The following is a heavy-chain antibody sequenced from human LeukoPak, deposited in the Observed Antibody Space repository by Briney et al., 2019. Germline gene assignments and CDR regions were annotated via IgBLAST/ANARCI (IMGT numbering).Heavy chain of an antibody. CDR3: ARAQILHGSGSYYNSLYYYGMDV. V-gene: IGHV4-59*01. J-gene: IGHJ6*02. Sequence: AETLSLTCTVSGVSISSYYWSWIRQPPGKGLEWIWYIYHSGSTNYNPTLKSRVTISVDTSKNQFSLKLSSVTAADTAVYYCARAQILHGSGSYYNSLYYYGMDVWGQGTTVTVSS. CDR1: GVSISSYY. CDR2: IYHSGST. D-gene: IGHD3-10*01.